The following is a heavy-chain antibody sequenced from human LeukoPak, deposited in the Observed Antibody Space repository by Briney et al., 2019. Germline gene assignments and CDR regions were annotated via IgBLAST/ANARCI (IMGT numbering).Heavy chain of an antibody. J-gene: IGHJ3*02. CDR1: GGTFNSYA. CDR3: ARVGYSGYRFAFDI. CDR2: IIPIFGTA. V-gene: IGHV1-69*13. D-gene: IGHD5-12*01. Sequence: ASVKVSCKASGGTFNSYAISWVRQAPGQGLEWMGGIIPIFGTANYAQKFQGRVTITADESTSTAYMELSSLRSEDTAVYYCARVGYSGYRFAFDIWGQGTMVTVSS.